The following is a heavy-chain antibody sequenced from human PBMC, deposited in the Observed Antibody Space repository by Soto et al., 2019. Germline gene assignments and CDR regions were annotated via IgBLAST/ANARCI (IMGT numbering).Heavy chain of an antibody. CDR2: INHSGST. CDR3: ARGRYNWNDSGWFDP. J-gene: IGHJ5*02. D-gene: IGHD1-1*01. CDR1: GGSFSGYY. V-gene: IGHV4-34*01. Sequence: QVQLQQWGAGLLKPSETLSLTCAVYGGSFSGYYWSWIRQPPGKGLEWIGEINHSGSTNYNPSLNGRVTISVDTSKNQFSLKLSSVTAADTAVYYCARGRYNWNDSGWFDPWGQGTLVTVSS.